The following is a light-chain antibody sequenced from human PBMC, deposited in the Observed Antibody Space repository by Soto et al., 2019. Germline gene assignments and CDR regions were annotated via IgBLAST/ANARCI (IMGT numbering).Light chain of an antibody. CDR3: SSYTSSSTPYV. CDR2: DVS. J-gene: IGLJ1*01. CDR1: SSDFGGYNY. Sequence: QSVLTQPASVSGSPGQPITISCTGTSSDFGGYNYVSWYQQHPGKAPKLMIYDVSNRPSGVSNRFSGSKSGNTASLTISGLQAEDEADYYCSSYTSSSTPYVFGTGTKVTVL. V-gene: IGLV2-14*01.